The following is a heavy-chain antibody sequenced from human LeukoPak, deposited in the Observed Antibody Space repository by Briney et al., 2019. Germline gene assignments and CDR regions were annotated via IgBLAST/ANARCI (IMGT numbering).Heavy chain of an antibody. CDR2: INHSGST. D-gene: IGHD3-3*01. J-gene: IGHJ6*03. CDR3: ARDLAPYYDFWSGYYPPIYYYYYMDV. V-gene: IGHV4-34*01. CDR1: GGSFSGYY. Sequence: SETLSLTCAVYGGSFSGYYWSWIRQPPGKGLEWIGEINHSGSTNYNPSLKSRVTISVDTSKNQFSLKLSSVTAADTAVYYCARDLAPYYDFWSGYYPPIYYYYYMDVWGKGTTVTVSS.